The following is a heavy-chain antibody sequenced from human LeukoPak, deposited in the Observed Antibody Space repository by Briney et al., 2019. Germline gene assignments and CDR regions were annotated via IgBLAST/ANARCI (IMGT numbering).Heavy chain of an antibody. CDR3: ASPVVVTTSPDY. Sequence: GGSLRLSCAASGFTFSSYAMHWVRQAPGKGLEWVAVISYDGSNKYYADSVKGRFTISRDNSKNTLYLQMNSLRAEDTAAYYCASPVVVTTSPDYWGQGTLVTVSS. CDR2: ISYDGSNK. V-gene: IGHV3-30-3*01. J-gene: IGHJ4*02. CDR1: GFTFSSYA. D-gene: IGHD2-21*02.